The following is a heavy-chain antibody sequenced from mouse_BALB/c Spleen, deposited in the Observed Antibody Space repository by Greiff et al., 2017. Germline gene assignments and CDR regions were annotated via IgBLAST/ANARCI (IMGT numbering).Heavy chain of an antibody. J-gene: IGHJ4*01. CDR3: ATRVVAPMDY. CDR2: ISDGGSYT. CDR1: GFTFSDYY. Sequence: EVQVVESGGGLVKPGGSLKLSCAASGFTFSDYYMYWVRQTPEKRLEWVATISDGGSYTYYPDSVKGRFTISRDNAKNNLYLQMSSLKSEDTAMYYCATRVVAPMDYWGQGTSVTVSS. V-gene: IGHV5-4*02. D-gene: IGHD1-1*01.